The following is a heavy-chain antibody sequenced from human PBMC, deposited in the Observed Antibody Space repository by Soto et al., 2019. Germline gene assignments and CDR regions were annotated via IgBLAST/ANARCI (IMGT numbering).Heavy chain of an antibody. Sequence: QLQLQASGPGLVKPSETLSLTCNVSGASVSHGYWSWIRQPPGKGLEWIGFMYFGGSFNYNPSLTSRATISVETSTTQFSMRLTCVTASDTAVYYCATSYYDSTGFAVDPWGQGTLVTVSS. CDR1: GASVSHGY. CDR2: MYFGGSF. J-gene: IGHJ5*02. D-gene: IGHD3-22*01. CDR3: ATSYYDSTGFAVDP. V-gene: IGHV4-59*02.